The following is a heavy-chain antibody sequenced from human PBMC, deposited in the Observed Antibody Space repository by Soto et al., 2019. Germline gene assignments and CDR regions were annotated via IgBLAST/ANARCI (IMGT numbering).Heavy chain of an antibody. J-gene: IGHJ4*02. CDR3: ARDNHEGRVVPAAMRNTDHFDY. CDR1: GFTFSSYS. D-gene: IGHD2-2*01. Sequence: GGSLRLSCAASGFTFSSYSMNWVRQAPGKGLEWVSSISSSSSYIYYADSVKGRFTISRDNAKNSRYLQMNSLRAEDTAVYYCARDNHEGRVVPAAMRNTDHFDYWGQGTLVTVSS. V-gene: IGHV3-21*01. CDR2: ISSSSSYI.